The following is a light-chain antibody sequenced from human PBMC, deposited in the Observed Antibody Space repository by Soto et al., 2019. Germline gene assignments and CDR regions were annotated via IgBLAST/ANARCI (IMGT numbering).Light chain of an antibody. J-gene: IGKJ1*01. V-gene: IGKV1-5*03. Sequence: DIQMTQSPSTLSASVGDRVTITCRASQSITDWLAWYQQKPGKAPKFLIYKASNLEGGVPSRFSGSGSGTEVSLTISSVQPYDFATYYCQYWDDYSWTFGPGTKVEIK. CDR3: QYWDDYSWT. CDR1: QSITDW. CDR2: KAS.